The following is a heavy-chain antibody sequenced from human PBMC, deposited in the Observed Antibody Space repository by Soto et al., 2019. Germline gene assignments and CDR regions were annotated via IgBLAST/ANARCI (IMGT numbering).Heavy chain of an antibody. CDR3: ARRNYDILTGYDWFDP. J-gene: IGHJ5*02. V-gene: IGHV5-10-1*01. Sequence: PGESLKISCKGSGYSFTSYWISWVRQMPGKGLEWMGRIDPSDSYTNYSPSFQGHVTISADKSISTAYLQWSSLKASDTAMYYCARRNYDILTGYDWFDPWGQGTLVTV. CDR2: IDPSDSYT. CDR1: GYSFTSYW. D-gene: IGHD3-9*01.